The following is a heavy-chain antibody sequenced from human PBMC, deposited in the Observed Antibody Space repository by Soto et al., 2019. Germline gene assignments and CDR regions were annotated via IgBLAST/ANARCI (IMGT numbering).Heavy chain of an antibody. CDR1: GGTFSSYT. D-gene: IGHD1-26*01. CDR3: AGGGALGYYGMDV. V-gene: IGHV1-69*02. Sequence: QVQLVQSGAEVKKPGSSVKVSCKASGGTFSSYTIRWVRQAPGQGLEWMGRIIPILGIANYAQKFQGRVTITADKSTSTAYMNLSSLRSEDTAVYYCAGGGALGYYGMDVWGQGTTVTVSS. J-gene: IGHJ6*02. CDR2: IIPILGIA.